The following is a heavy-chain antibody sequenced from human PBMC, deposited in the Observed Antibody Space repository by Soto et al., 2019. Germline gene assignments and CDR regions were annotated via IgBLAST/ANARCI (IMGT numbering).Heavy chain of an antibody. Sequence: QVQLVQSGAEVKKPGASVKVSCKASGYTFTGYYMHWVRQAPGQGREWMGWINPNSGGTNYAQKLQGRVTMTRDTSIRTAYMELSRLRSDDTAVYYCARVSIGGGTYYFDYWGQGTLVTVSS. D-gene: IGHD3-3*02. V-gene: IGHV1-2*02. J-gene: IGHJ4*02. CDR3: ARVSIGGGTYYFDY. CDR1: GYTFTGYY. CDR2: INPNSGGT.